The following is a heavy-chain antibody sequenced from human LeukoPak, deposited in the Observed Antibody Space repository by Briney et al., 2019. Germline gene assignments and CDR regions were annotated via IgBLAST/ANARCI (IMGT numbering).Heavy chain of an antibody. Sequence: SETLSLTCAVSGGSISSYYWSWVRQPPGKGLEWIGYIYYSGTTNYNPSLKSRVTISVDTSKNQFSLKLSSVTAADTAVYYCARGVYIAAAQYGYWGQGTLVTVSS. CDR2: IYYSGTT. CDR3: ARGVYIAAAQYGY. J-gene: IGHJ4*02. CDR1: GGSISSYY. V-gene: IGHV4-59*01. D-gene: IGHD6-13*01.